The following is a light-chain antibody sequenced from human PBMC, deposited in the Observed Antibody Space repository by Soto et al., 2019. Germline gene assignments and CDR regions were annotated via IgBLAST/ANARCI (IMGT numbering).Light chain of an antibody. J-gene: IGKJ3*01. CDR3: QSGGFT. V-gene: IGKV1-9*01. CDR2: AAS. Sequence: IQLTQSPSSLSASVGDRVTITCRASQGISSYLAWYQQKPGNAPKLLIYAASTLQSGVPSRFSGSGSGTDFTLTISRLQPEDFANYSCQSGGFTVGPGTKVDSK. CDR1: QGISSY.